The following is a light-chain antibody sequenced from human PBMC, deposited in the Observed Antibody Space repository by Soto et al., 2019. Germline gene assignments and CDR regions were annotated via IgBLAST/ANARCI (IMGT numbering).Light chain of an antibody. Sequence: EIVLTQSPATLSLSPGERATLSCTASQSISSYLAWYQQKPGQAPRLLIYDGSNRATGIPARFSGSGSETDFTLTISSLEPEDFASYYCQQRRSWPLTFGGGTKVEIK. CDR3: QQRRSWPLT. CDR1: QSISSY. CDR2: DGS. J-gene: IGKJ4*01. V-gene: IGKV3-11*01.